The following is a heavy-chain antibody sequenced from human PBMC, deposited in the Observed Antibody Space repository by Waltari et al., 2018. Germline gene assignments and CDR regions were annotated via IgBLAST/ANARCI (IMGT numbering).Heavy chain of an antibody. CDR1: GGTFSRYA. D-gene: IGHD6-13*01. CDR3: TRGPAAGHQIPDY. J-gene: IGHJ4*02. CDR2: IIPIFGTA. Sequence: QVQLVQSGAEVKKPGSSVKVSCKASGGTFSRYAISWVRQAPGQGLEWMERIIPIFGTANYAQKFQGRVTITADKSTSTAYMELSSLRSEDTAVYYCTRGPAAGHQIPDYWGQGTLVTVSS. V-gene: IGHV1-69*13.